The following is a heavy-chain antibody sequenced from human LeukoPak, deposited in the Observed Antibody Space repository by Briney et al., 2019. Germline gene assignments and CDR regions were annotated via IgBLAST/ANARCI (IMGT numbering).Heavy chain of an antibody. CDR3: ARAPDQQCDY. CDR1: GYTFTVYY. V-gene: IGHV1-2*02. Sequence: ASVTVPCKASGYTFTVYYMHWVRQAPGQGLEWMGWINPNSGGTNYSQKFQGRVTMTRDTSISTAYMELSRLRSDDTAVYYCARAPDQQCDYWGQGTLVTVSS. J-gene: IGHJ4*02. D-gene: IGHD6-19*01. CDR2: INPNSGGT.